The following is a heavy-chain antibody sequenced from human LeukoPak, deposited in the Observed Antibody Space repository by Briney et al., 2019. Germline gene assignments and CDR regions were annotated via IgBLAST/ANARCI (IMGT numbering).Heavy chain of an antibody. V-gene: IGHV3-23*01. Sequence: GGSLRLSCAASGITFNSNAMSWVLQAPGKGLESHSAINGSGDRTYYADSVKGRFTISRDNSKNTLYLQMNSLRAEDTAVYYCAKEASFGNSPLVDYWGQGTLVTVSS. J-gene: IGHJ4*02. CDR2: INGSGDRT. D-gene: IGHD2/OR15-2a*01. CDR3: AKEASFGNSPLVDY. CDR1: GITFNSNA.